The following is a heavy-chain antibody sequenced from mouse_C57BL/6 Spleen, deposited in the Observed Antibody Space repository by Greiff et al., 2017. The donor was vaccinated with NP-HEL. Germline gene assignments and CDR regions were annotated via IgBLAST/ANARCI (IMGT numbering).Heavy chain of an antibody. CDR3: ARGGDGDY. J-gene: IGHJ2*01. CDR2: IDPSDSYT. D-gene: IGHD3-3*01. Sequence: QVQLQQSGAELVKPGASVKLSCKASGYTFTSYWMQWVKQRPGQGLEWIGEIDPSDSYTNYNQKFKGKATLTVDTSSSTAYMQLSSLTSEDSAVYYCARGGDGDYWGQGTTLTVSS. V-gene: IGHV1-50*01. CDR1: GYTFTSYW.